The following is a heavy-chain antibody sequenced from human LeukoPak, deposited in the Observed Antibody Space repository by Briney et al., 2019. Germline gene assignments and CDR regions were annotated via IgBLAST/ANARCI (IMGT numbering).Heavy chain of an antibody. CDR1: GFTFSSYW. V-gene: IGHV3-7*01. CDR2: IKQDGSEK. CDR3: ARVGWRVATSNYYFDY. J-gene: IGHJ4*02. D-gene: IGHD5-12*01. Sequence: PGGSLRLSCAASGFTFSSYWMSWVRQAPGKGLEGVANIKQDGSEKYYVDSVKGRFTISRDNAKNSLYLQMNSLRAEDTAVYYCARVGWRVATSNYYFDYWGQGTLVTVSS.